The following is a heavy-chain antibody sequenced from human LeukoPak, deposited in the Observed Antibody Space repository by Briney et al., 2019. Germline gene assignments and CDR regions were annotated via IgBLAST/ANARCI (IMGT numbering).Heavy chain of an antibody. CDR3: ARAHYGSGSYTYYYGMDV. Sequence: ASVKVSCKASGGTFSSYGISWVRQAPGQGLEWMGWISAYNGNTNYAQKLQGRVTMTTDTSTSTAYMELRSLRSDDTAVYYCARAHYGSGSYTYYYGMDVWGQGTTVTVSS. D-gene: IGHD3-10*01. CDR2: ISAYNGNT. CDR1: GGTFSSYG. V-gene: IGHV1-18*01. J-gene: IGHJ6*02.